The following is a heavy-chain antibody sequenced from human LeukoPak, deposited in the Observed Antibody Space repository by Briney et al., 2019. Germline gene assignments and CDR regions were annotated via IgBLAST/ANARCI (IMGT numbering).Heavy chain of an antibody. D-gene: IGHD3-3*01. J-gene: IGHJ4*02. CDR2: ISAYNGNT. CDR1: GYTFTSYD. Sequence: ASVKVSCKASGYTFTSYDINWVRQAPGQGLEWMGWISAYNGNTNYAQKLQGRVTMTTDTSTSTAYMELRSLRSDDTAVYYCARDQYDFWSAYFRVWGQGTLVTVSS. V-gene: IGHV1-18*01. CDR3: ARDQYDFWSAYFRV.